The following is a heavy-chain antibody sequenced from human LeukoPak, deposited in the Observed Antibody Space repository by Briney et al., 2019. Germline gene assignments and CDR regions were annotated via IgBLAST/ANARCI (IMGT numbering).Heavy chain of an antibody. Sequence: SQTLSLTCAVSGGSISSGDYYWSWIRQPPGKGLEWIGYIYYSGSTFYNPSLKSRVTLSEDTSKNQFSLKLSSVTAPDTAVYYCAIGRTWGFFQHWGQGTLVTVSS. CDR1: GGSISSGDYY. D-gene: IGHD3-16*01. CDR2: IYYSGST. J-gene: IGHJ1*01. V-gene: IGHV4-30-4*01. CDR3: AIGRTWGFFQH.